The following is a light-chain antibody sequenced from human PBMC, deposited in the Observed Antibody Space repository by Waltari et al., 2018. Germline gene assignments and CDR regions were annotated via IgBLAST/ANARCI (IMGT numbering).Light chain of an antibody. CDR3: QQSYSKPPVYT. J-gene: IGKJ2*01. CDR1: QSISSY. CDR2: AAS. V-gene: IGKV1-39*01. Sequence: DIQMTQSPSSLSASVGDRVTITCRASQSISSYLNWYQQKPGKAPKLLIYAASSLQSGVPSRFSGSGSGTDFTLTISSLQPEDFATYYCQQSYSKPPVYTFGQGTKLEIK.